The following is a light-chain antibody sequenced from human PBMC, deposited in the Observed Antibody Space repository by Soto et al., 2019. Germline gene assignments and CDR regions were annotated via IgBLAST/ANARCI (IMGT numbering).Light chain of an antibody. Sequence: QSALTQPASVSGSPGQSITISCTGTSSDVGGYNYVSWYHQHPGKAPKLMIYEVSNRPSGVSNRFSGSTSGNTASLTISGFQAEDEADYYCSSYTSSSTRVFGGGTKLTVL. CDR2: EVS. CDR3: SSYTSSSTRV. CDR1: SSDVGGYNY. J-gene: IGLJ3*02. V-gene: IGLV2-14*01.